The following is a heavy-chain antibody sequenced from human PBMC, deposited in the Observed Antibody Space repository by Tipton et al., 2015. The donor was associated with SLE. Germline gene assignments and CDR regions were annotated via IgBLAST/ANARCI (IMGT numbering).Heavy chain of an antibody. CDR3: AKDVGGTGYFDY. V-gene: IGHV3-23*01. Sequence: GSLRLSCAASGFTVNSNYMTWVRQAPGKGLEWVSSITSSGLTTYYANSVKGRFNISRDSSNNMVLLEMNTLRAEDTAVYYCAKDVGGTGYFDYWGQGTLVTVSS. D-gene: IGHD3-10*01. CDR2: ITSSGLTT. CDR1: GFTVNSNY. J-gene: IGHJ4*02.